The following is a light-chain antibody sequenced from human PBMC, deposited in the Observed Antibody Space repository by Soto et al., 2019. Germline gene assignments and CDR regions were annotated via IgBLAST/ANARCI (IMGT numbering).Light chain of an antibody. J-gene: IGKJ4*01. CDR2: GGA. CDR1: HNVYNNA. CDR3: EEYGVSPFT. V-gene: IGKV3-20*01. Sequence: ELVLTQSPGSRLLSPRARPTLSCRATHNVYNNALAWYQQKPGKTPSRLIYGGATSANDVPDRFSGSGSGCDFSHTRSTGAPKVSAVYLCEEYGVSPFTFGGGTRVDVK.